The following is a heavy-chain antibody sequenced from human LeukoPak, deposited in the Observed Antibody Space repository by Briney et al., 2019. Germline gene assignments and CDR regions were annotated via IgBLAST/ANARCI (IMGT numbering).Heavy chain of an antibody. J-gene: IGHJ4*02. V-gene: IGHV4-59*01. Sequence: PSETLSLTCTVSGGSISSYYWSWLRQPPGKGLEWIGYIYYGGSTNYNPSLKSRVTISVDTSKNQFSLKLSSVTAADTAVYYCARAGLSATDIDYWGQGTLVTVSS. CDR3: ARAGLSATDIDY. CDR2: IYYGGST. D-gene: IGHD4-17*01. CDR1: GGSISSYY.